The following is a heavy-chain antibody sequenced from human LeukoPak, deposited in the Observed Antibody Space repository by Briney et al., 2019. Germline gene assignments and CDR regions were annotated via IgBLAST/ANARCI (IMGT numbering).Heavy chain of an antibody. Sequence: PGGSLRLPCAASGFTFSSYSMDWVRQAPGKGLEWVSSISSSSSYIYYADSVKGRFTISRDNAKNSLYLQMNSLRAEDTAVYYCARTGTGYSSSWYDWFDPWGQGTLVTVSS. V-gene: IGHV3-21*01. J-gene: IGHJ5*02. CDR2: ISSSSSYI. CDR1: GFTFSSYS. CDR3: ARTGTGYSSSWYDWFDP. D-gene: IGHD6-13*01.